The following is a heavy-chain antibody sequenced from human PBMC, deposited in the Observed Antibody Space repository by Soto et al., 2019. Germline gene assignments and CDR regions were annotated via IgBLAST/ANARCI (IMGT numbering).Heavy chain of an antibody. J-gene: IGHJ3*02. V-gene: IGHV4-31*03. Sequence: QVQLQESGPGLVKPSQTPSLTCTVSGGSISSGGYYWSWIRQHPGKGLEWIGYIYYSGSTYYNPSLKSRVTISVDTSKNQFSLKLSSVTAADTAVYYCARFTRIDSSGYWAFDIWGQGTMVTVSS. CDR3: ARFTRIDSSGYWAFDI. CDR2: IYYSGST. CDR1: GGSISSGGYY. D-gene: IGHD3-22*01.